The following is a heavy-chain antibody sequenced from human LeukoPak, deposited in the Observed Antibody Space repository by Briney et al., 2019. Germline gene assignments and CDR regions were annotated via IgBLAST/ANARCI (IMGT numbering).Heavy chain of an antibody. CDR1: GFTFSGYA. CDR2: ISYDGSNK. J-gene: IGHJ4*02. V-gene: IGHV3-30*04. D-gene: IGHD6-13*01. CDR3: AKRGSSSPLDY. Sequence: GGSLRLSCAASGFTFSGYAMHWVRQAPGKGLEWVAVISYDGSNKYYADSVKGRFTISRDNSKNTLYLQMNSLRAEDTAVYYCAKRGSSSPLDYWGQGTLVTVSS.